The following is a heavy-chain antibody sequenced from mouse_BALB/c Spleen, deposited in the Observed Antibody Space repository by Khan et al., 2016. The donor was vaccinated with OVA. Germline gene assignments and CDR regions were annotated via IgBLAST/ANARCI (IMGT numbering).Heavy chain of an antibody. V-gene: IGHV1S56*01. D-gene: IGHD2-2*01. CDR2: IYPGDGNT. CDR1: GYTFTSYY. J-gene: IGHJ3*01. Sequence: QIQLVQSGPELVKPGASVKMSCKASGYTFTSYYILWVRQRPGQGLEWIGWIYPGDGNTQYNENFKGKTTLTEDKSSSTAYMLISTLTSEDSAIYFCARDYGYDEGFGYWGQGTLVTVSA. CDR3: ARDYGYDEGFGY.